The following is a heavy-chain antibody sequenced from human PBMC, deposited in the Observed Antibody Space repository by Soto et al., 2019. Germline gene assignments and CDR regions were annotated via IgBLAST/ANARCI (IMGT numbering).Heavy chain of an antibody. V-gene: IGHV4-30-2*01. Sequence: SETLSLTCAVSGGSISSGGYSWSWIRQPPGKGLEWIGYIYHSGSTYYNPSLKSRVTISVDRSKNQFSLKLSSVTAADTAVYYCARAWFGDPADYWGQGTLVTVSS. CDR3: ARAWFGDPADY. CDR1: GGSISSGGYS. D-gene: IGHD3-10*01. CDR2: IYHSGST. J-gene: IGHJ4*02.